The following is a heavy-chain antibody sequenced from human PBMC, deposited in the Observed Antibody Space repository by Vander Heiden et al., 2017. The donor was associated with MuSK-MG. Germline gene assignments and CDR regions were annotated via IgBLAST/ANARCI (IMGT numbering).Heavy chain of an antibody. CDR3: ARDRPYCSGGSCYSGY. CDR2: IYSGGST. Sequence: EVQLVASGGGLVQPGGSLRLSCAASRFTVSGNYMSWVRQAPGKGLEWVSVIYSGGSTYYADSVKGRFTISRDNSKNTLYLQMNSLRAEDTAVYYCARDRPYCSGGSCYSGYWGQGTLVTVSS. CDR1: RFTVSGNY. D-gene: IGHD2-15*01. J-gene: IGHJ4*02. V-gene: IGHV3-66*01.